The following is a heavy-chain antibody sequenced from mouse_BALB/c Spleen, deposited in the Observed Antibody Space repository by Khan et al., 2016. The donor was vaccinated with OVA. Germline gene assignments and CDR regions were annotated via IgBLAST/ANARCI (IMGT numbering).Heavy chain of an antibody. D-gene: IGHD1-2*01. Sequence: VQLQQSGPGLVAPSQSLSITCTVSGFSLTSYGVHWVRQPPGKGLEWLGIIWAGGSTNYNSDLMSRRSISKDHSKSQVFLKINSLQTDDTAMYYCARDTTATPYWGQGTLVTVSA. CDR3: ARDTTATPY. V-gene: IGHV2-9*02. CDR1: GFSLTSYG. J-gene: IGHJ3*01. CDR2: IWAGGST.